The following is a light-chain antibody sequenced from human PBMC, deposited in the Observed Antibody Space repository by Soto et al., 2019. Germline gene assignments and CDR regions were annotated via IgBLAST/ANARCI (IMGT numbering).Light chain of an antibody. Sequence: DIQMTQSPSTLSASVGDRVTITCRASQSISTWLAWYQQKPGKAPRLLIYKAPILESGVPSRFSGLGSGTGFPLTISSLQPDDFATYYCQQYKGAFGQGTKVEIK. V-gene: IGKV1-5*03. J-gene: IGKJ1*01. CDR2: KAP. CDR3: QQYKGA. CDR1: QSISTW.